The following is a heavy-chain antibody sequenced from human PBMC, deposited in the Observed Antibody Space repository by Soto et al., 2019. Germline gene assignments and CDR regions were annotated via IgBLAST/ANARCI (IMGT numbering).Heavy chain of an antibody. CDR1: GYSISSGYY. J-gene: IGHJ4*02. Sequence: PSETLSLTCGVSGYSISSGYYWGWIRQPPGKGLEWIGSVYHSGNTFYNPSLKSRVTISIDTSRNQFSLKLSSVTAADTAIFYCVRVSYCSTTSCYSGDSYYFDYWGRGTLVTVSS. CDR3: VRVSYCSTTSCYSGDSYYFDY. V-gene: IGHV4-38-2*01. CDR2: VYHSGNT. D-gene: IGHD2-2*01.